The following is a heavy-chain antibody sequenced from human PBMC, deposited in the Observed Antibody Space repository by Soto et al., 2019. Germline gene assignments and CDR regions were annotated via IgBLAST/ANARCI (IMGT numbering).Heavy chain of an antibody. CDR1: GGSSSSSNW. CDR3: ARRDGSGSYYNDLGYYYYGMDV. J-gene: IGHJ6*02. CDR2: IYHSGST. Sequence: SLTLSVTCAVSGGSSSSSNWWRWVRQPPGKGLEWIGEIYHSGSTNYNPSLKSRVTISVDKSKNQFSLKLSSVTAADTAVYYCARRDGSGSYYNDLGYYYYGMDVWGQGTTVTVSS. D-gene: IGHD3-10*01. V-gene: IGHV4-4*02.